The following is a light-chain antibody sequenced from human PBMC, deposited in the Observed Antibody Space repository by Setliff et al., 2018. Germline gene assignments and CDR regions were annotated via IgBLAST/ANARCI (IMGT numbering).Light chain of an antibody. CDR2: DVN. CDR3: SSYTSSSTDV. CDR1: SSDVGGYNY. J-gene: IGLJ1*01. Sequence: QSVLTQPASVSGSPGQSITTSCTGTSSDVGGYNYVSWYQQHPGKAPKLMIYDVNKRPSGVSNRFSGSKSGNTASLTISGLQAEDEADYYCSSYTSSSTDVFGTGTKVTVL. V-gene: IGLV2-14*01.